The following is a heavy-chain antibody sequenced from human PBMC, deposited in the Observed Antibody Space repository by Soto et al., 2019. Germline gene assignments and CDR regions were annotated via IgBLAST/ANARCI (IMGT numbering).Heavy chain of an antibody. J-gene: IGHJ4*02. CDR1: GFTFSDYY. V-gene: IGHV3-11*06. CDR2: ISHSSTYT. Sequence: QVQLVESGVGLVKPGGSLRLSCAASGFTFSDYYMSWIRQAPGKGLEWVSYISHSSTYTNYADSVKGRFTISRDDAKNSLYLQMNSLRAEDTAVFYCVRVPLPGNQYYFDDWGQGTLVTVSS. CDR3: VRVPLPGNQYYFDD. D-gene: IGHD2-2*01.